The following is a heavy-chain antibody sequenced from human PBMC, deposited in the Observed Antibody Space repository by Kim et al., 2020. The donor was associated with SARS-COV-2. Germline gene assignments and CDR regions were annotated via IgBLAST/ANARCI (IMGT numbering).Heavy chain of an antibody. Sequence: SETLSLTCAVYGGSFSGYYWSWIRQPPGKGLEWIGEINHSGSTNYNPSLKSRVTISVDTSKNQFSLKLSSVTAADTAVYYCARGLLIVVVVALYDYWGQGTLVTVSS. D-gene: IGHD2-15*01. CDR2: INHSGST. J-gene: IGHJ4*02. CDR3: ARGLLIVVVVALYDY. V-gene: IGHV4-34*01. CDR1: GGSFSGYY.